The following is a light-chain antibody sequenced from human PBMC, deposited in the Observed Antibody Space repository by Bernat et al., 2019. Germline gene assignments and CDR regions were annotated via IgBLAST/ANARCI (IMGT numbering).Light chain of an antibody. CDR2: SGS. V-gene: IGKV2-28*01. J-gene: IGKJ5*01. CDR1: QSLLHSDGNIY. CDR3: MQGVQSPIT. Sequence: DIVMTQSPLSLPVTPGEPASISCRASQSLLHSDGNIYLDWYLHKPGQSPHLLIFSGSNRASVVPDRFSGSGSGTDFTLKISRVEADDIGVYYCMQGVQSPITFGQGTRLEIK.